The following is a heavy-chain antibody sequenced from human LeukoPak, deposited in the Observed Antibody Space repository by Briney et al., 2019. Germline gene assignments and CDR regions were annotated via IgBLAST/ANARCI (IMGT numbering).Heavy chain of an antibody. CDR2: ISGDGGST. J-gene: IGHJ4*02. Sequence: RGSLRLSCAASGFTFDDYAMHWVRQAPGKGLEWVSLISGDGGSTYYADSVKGRFTISRDNSKNSLYLQMNSLRTEDTALYYCAKDPSAANYYGSGSYLDYWGQGTLVTVSS. CDR1: GFTFDDYA. D-gene: IGHD3-10*01. CDR3: AKDPSAANYYGSGSYLDY. V-gene: IGHV3-43*02.